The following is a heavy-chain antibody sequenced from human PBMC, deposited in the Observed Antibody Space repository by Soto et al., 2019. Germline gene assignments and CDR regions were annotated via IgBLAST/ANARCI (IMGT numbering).Heavy chain of an antibody. CDR2: IYYSGST. J-gene: IGHJ6*02. CDR1: GGSISSYY. Sequence: SETLSLTCTVSGGSISSYYWSWIRQPPGKGLEWIGYIYYSGSTNYNPSLKSRVTISVDTSKNQFSLKLSSVTAADTAVYYCARPRITMVRGVIGDQYYYYYGMDVWGQGTTVTVSS. D-gene: IGHD3-10*01. V-gene: IGHV4-59*08. CDR3: ARPRITMVRGVIGDQYYYYYGMDV.